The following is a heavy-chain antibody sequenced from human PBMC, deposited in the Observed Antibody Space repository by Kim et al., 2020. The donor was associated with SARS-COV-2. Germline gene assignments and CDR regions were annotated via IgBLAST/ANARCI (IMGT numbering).Heavy chain of an antibody. J-gene: IGHJ4*02. V-gene: IGHV1-3*01. Sequence: ASVKVSCKASGYTFTSYAMHWVRQAPGQRLEWMGWINAGNGNTKYSQKFQGRVTITRDTSASTAYMELSSLRSEDTAVYYCARSRHQVVVVNRPFDYWGQGTLVTVSS. CDR1: GYTFTSYA. D-gene: IGHD2-15*01. CDR2: INAGNGNT. CDR3: ARSRHQVVVVNRPFDY.